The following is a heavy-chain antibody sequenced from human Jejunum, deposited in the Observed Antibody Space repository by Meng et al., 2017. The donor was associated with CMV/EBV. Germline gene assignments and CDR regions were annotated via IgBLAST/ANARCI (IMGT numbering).Heavy chain of an antibody. J-gene: IGHJ4*02. D-gene: IGHD4-11*01. CDR2: FIPLLEIA. Sequence: CKASGVNFSNYASNWVLRAPGQRLEWMGEFIPLLEIADYAQRFQGRVTITADESTSTAYMELSGLGSEDTALYYCARRHRSNYVFDYWGQGTPVTVSS. V-gene: IGHV1-69*10. CDR1: GVNFSNYA. CDR3: ARRHRSNYVFDY.